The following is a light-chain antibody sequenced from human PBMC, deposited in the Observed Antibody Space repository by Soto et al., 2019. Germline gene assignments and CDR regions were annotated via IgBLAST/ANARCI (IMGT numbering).Light chain of an antibody. Sequence: EVVFTQSPGTLSLSPGEGATLSCRASQSISSYLAWYQQKPGQAPRLLIYDASNRATGIPARFSGGGSGTDFTLTISSLEPEDFAVYYCQQRSIWPPITFGQGTRLEIK. CDR1: QSISSY. J-gene: IGKJ5*01. CDR3: QQRSIWPPIT. V-gene: IGKV3-11*01. CDR2: DAS.